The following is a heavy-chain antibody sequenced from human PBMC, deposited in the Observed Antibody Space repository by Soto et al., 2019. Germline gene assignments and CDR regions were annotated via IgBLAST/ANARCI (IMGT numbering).Heavy chain of an antibody. D-gene: IGHD6-13*01. CDR2: ISGGGGST. J-gene: IGHJ1*01. Sequence: GGSLRLSCAASGFTFSSYAMSWVRQAPGKGLEWVSAISGGGGSTYYADSVKGRFTISRDNSKNTLYLQMNSLRAADTAVYYCAKDLTPLAAALFAEYFQHWGQGTLVTVSS. CDR1: GFTFSSYA. V-gene: IGHV3-23*01. CDR3: AKDLTPLAAALFAEYFQH.